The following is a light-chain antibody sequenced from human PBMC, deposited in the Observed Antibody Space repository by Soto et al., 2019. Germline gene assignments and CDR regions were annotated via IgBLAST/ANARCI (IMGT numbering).Light chain of an antibody. V-gene: IGKV1-5*03. CDR2: KAS. J-gene: IGKJ1*01. CDR3: QHYNSYSEA. CDR1: QSISTW. Sequence: DIHLTKSPSSLSASVRDRVTITCRASQSISTWLARYQQKPGKAPKLLIYKASTLKSGVPSRFSGSGSGTEFTLTISSLQPDDFATYYCQHYNSYSEAVGQGTKVDIK.